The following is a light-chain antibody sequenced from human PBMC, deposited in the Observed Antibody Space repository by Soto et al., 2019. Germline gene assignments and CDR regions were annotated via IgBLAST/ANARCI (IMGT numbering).Light chain of an antibody. J-gene: IGLJ3*02. CDR1: SSDVGSYNL. CDR3: CSYAGISTWV. V-gene: IGLV2-23*02. CDR2: EVN. Sequence: QSVLTQPASVSGSPGQSITMSCTGTSSDVGSYNLVSWYQHHPGKAPKLMIFEVNKRPSGVSNRFSGSKSGNTASLTISGLQAEDEADYYCCSYAGISTWVFGGGTQLTVL.